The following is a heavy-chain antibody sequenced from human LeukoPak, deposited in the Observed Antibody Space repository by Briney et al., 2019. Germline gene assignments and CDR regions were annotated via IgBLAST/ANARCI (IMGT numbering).Heavy chain of an antibody. D-gene: IGHD3-22*01. CDR1: GGSISSGGYS. Sequence: PSETLSLTCAVSGGSISSGGYSWSWIRQPPGKGLEWIGYIYHSGSTYYNPSLKSRVTISVDRSKNQFSLKLSSVTAADTAVYYCARAANYYDSSGYSGQFDYWGQGTLVTVSS. V-gene: IGHV4-30-2*01. CDR2: IYHSGST. J-gene: IGHJ4*02. CDR3: ARAANYYDSSGYSGQFDY.